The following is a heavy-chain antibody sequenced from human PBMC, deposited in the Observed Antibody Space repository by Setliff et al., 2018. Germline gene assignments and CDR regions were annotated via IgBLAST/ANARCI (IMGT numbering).Heavy chain of an antibody. J-gene: IGHJ4*02. V-gene: IGHV1-46*01. CDR1: GYSFTGYY. D-gene: IGHD6-13*01. CDR2: IHTGGGSA. Sequence: GASVKVSCKASGYSFTGYYMHWVRQALGQGLEWMGIIHTGGGSASYAQKFQGRVAMTSDTSTSTVYMEVNSVRSDDTAIYYCARGGMAAAGRKGVFEYWGQGTQVTVSS. CDR3: ARGGMAAAGRKGVFEY.